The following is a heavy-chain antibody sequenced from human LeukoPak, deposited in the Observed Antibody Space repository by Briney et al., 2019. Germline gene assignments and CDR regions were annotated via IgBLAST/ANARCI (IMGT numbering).Heavy chain of an antibody. Sequence: GGSLRLSCAASGFTFDDYAMHWVRQAPGKGLEWVSLISGDGGSTYYADSVKGRFTISRDNSKNSLYLQMNSLRTEVTALYYCAKDLASHYYYYYMDVWGKGTTVTVSS. CDR2: ISGDGGST. CDR3: AKDLASHYYYYYMDV. CDR1: GFTFDDYA. J-gene: IGHJ6*03. D-gene: IGHD2-15*01. V-gene: IGHV3-43*02.